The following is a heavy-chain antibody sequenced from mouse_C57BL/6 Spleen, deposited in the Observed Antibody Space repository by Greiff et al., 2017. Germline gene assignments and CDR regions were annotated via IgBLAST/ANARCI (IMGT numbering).Heavy chain of an antibody. CDR2: IRLKSDNYAT. V-gene: IGHV6-3*01. J-gene: IGHJ3*01. CDR1: GFTFSNYW. CDR3: TGGDREAD. Sequence: EVQLQESGGGLVQPGGSMKLSCVASGFTFSNYWMNWVRQSPETGLEWVAQIRLKSDNYATNYAESVKGRFTISRDDSKSRVYLQMNNLRAGDTGIYYCTGGDREADWGQGTLVTVSA. D-gene: IGHD3-3*01.